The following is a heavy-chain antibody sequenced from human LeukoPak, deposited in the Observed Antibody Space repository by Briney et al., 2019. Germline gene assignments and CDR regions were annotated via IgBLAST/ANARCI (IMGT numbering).Heavy chain of an antibody. D-gene: IGHD6-13*01. V-gene: IGHV1-8*01. J-gene: IGHJ3*02. Sequence: ASVKVSCKASGYTFTSYDINWVRQATGQGLEWMGWMNPNSGNKGYAQKFQGRVTMTRNTSISTAYMELSSLRSEDTAVYYCARVEIAAAGNDAFDIWGQGTMVTVSS. CDR2: MNPNSGNK. CDR1: GYTFTSYD. CDR3: ARVEIAAAGNDAFDI.